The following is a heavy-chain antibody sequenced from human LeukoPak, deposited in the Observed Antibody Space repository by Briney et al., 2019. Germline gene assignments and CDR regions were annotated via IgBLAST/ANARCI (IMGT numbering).Heavy chain of an antibody. CDR2: IVPMLGPA. V-gene: IGHV1-69*11. CDR1: GVTFNTSA. J-gene: IGHJ4*02. D-gene: IGHD1-14*01. Sequence: EASVKVSCKASGVTFNTSAVAWVRQAPGQGLEWMGIIVPMLGPANSAQRFRGRVTITADQSTSTAYMELSSLRSEDTAVYYCARVSTGFNHGSEFDYWGQGTLVTVTS. CDR3: ARVSTGFNHGSEFDY.